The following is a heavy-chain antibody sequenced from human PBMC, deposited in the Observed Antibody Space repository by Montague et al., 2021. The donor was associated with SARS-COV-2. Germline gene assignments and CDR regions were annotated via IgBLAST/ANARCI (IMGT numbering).Heavy chain of an antibody. CDR3: ARAIGSMYSSGWHYYYYGMDV. CDR1: GGSISSYY. D-gene: IGHD6-19*01. CDR2: IYYSGST. V-gene: IGHV4-59*01. J-gene: IGHJ6*02. Sequence: SETLSLTCTVSGGSISSYYWSWIRQPPGKGLEWIGYIYYSGSTNYNPSLKSRVTISVDTSKNQFSLKLSSVTAADTAVYYCARAIGSMYSSGWHYYYYGMDVWGQGTTVTVS.